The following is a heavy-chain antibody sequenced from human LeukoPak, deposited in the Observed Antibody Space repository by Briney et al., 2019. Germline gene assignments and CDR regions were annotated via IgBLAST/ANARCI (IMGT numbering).Heavy chain of an antibody. V-gene: IGHV4-61*02. Sequence: PSQTLSLTCTVSGGSIYSGSYYWSWIRQPAGKGLGWIGRIYTSGSTNYNPSLKSRVTISVDASKNQFSLKLRSVTAADTAVYYCARVIKHDYYDNSGYAFDYWGQGTLVTVSS. CDR2: IYTSGST. J-gene: IGHJ4*02. CDR3: ARVIKHDYYDNSGYAFDY. D-gene: IGHD3-22*01. CDR1: GGSIYSGSYY.